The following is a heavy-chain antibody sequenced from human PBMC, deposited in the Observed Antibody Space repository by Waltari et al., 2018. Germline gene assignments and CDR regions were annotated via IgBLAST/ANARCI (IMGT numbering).Heavy chain of an antibody. CDR1: GFTFRNYW. V-gene: IGHV3-74*03. D-gene: IGHD2-21*02. Sequence: EVQLVQSGGGLVQPGGSLTVSCEVSGFTFRNYWMHWVRQAPGKGLVWVSRINTDGNSVTYADSVRGRFTISRDNVKNTLYLQMESLGVEDTAVYYCVRAVGCAEDCYNPYFDNWGRGAGVTVSS. CDR3: VRAVGCAEDCYNPYFDN. CDR2: INTDGNSV. J-gene: IGHJ4*02.